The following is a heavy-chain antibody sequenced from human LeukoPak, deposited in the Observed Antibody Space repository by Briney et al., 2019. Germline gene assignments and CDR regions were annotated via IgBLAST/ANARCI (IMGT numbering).Heavy chain of an antibody. Sequence: SETLSLTCAVYGGSFSGYYWSWIRQPPGEGLEWIGEINHSGSTNYNPSLKSRVTISVDTSKNQFSLKLSSVTAADTAVYYCTGEKEAYNFGLAYYYYYMDVWGKGTTVTVSS. CDR3: TGEKEAYNFGLAYYYYYMDV. J-gene: IGHJ6*03. CDR1: GGSFSGYY. D-gene: IGHD1-1*01. CDR2: INHSGST. V-gene: IGHV4-34*01.